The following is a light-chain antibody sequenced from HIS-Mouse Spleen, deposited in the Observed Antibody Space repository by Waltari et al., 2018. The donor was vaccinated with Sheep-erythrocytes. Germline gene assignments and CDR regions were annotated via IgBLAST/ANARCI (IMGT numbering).Light chain of an antibody. V-gene: IGLV2-14*01. CDR3: SSYTSSSTVV. J-gene: IGLJ2*01. CDR1: SSDVGGYNY. CDR2: EVS. Sequence: QSALTQPASVSGSPGQSITISCTGTSSDVGGYNYVSWYQQHPGKAPKPMTYEVSNRPSGVSNRFSGSKSGNTASLTISGLQAEDEADYYCSSYTSSSTVVFGGGTKLTVL.